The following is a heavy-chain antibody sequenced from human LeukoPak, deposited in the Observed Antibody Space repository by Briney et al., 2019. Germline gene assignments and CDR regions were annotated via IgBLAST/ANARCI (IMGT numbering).Heavy chain of an antibody. CDR2: IYSGGNT. CDR3: VTYTVDTAN. D-gene: IGHD5-18*01. J-gene: IGHJ4*02. CDR1: GLTVSSNC. V-gene: IGHV3-53*05. Sequence: GGSLRLSCAASGLTVSSNCMSWVRQAPGKRLEWVSLIYSGGNTYYADSVKGRFTISRDNSKNTLYLQMNSLRAEDTAVYYCVTYTVDTANWGQGTLVTVSS.